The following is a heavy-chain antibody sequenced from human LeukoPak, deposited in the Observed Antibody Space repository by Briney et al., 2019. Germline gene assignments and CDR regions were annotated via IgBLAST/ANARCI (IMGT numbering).Heavy chain of an antibody. CDR2: IRYDGSNK. CDR1: GFTFSSYG. J-gene: IGHJ5*02. CDR3: ARDLTVTSTCWFDL. V-gene: IGHV3-30*02. D-gene: IGHD4-11*01. Sequence: GGSLRLSCAASGFTFSSYGMHWVRQAPGKGLEWVAFIRYDGSNKYYADSVKGRFTISRDNSKNSLYLQMNSLRAEDTAVYYCARDLTVTSTCWFDLWGQGTLVTVSS.